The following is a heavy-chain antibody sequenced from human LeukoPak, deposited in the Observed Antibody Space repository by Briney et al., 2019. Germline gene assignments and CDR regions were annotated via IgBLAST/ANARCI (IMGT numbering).Heavy chain of an antibody. Sequence: GGSLRLSCLASGFTFGTHSMSWVRQGPGKALEWLSAISSDDTAYYADSVKGRFTISRDNSKNTLYLRMNSLRAEDTAVYYCAKGYGWEASYYYYYMDVWGKGTTVTISS. J-gene: IGHJ6*03. CDR2: ISSDDTA. V-gene: IGHV3-23*01. CDR1: GFTFGTHS. D-gene: IGHD1-26*01. CDR3: AKGYGWEASYYYYYMDV.